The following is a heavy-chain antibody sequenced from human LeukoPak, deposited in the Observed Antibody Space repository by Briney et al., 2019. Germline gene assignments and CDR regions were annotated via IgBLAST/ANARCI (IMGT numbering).Heavy chain of an antibody. J-gene: IGHJ4*02. D-gene: IGHD6-19*01. CDR3: ARVIRSSGWYVDF. Sequence: PGGSLRLSCAVSGFTFSNYGMHWVRQAPGKGLEWVSVIYSGGSIYYADSVKGRFTISRDNSKNTLYLQMNSLKAEDTGVYYCARVIRSSGWYVDFWGQGILVTVSS. V-gene: IGHV3-NL1*01. CDR2: IYSGGSI. CDR1: GFTFSNYG.